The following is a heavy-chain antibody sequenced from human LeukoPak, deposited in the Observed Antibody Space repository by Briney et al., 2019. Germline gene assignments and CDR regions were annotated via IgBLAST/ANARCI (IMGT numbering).Heavy chain of an antibody. CDR3: AREGVFSSSWY. CDR2: ISAYYGNT. Sequence: GASVKVSCKASGYTLTSYGISWVRQAPGQALEWMGWISAYYGNTNHAQKLQDRVTMTTDTSTSTAYMELRSLRSDDTAVYYCAREGVFSSSWYWGQGTLVTVSS. V-gene: IGHV1-18*04. CDR1: GYTLTSYG. D-gene: IGHD6-13*01. J-gene: IGHJ4*02.